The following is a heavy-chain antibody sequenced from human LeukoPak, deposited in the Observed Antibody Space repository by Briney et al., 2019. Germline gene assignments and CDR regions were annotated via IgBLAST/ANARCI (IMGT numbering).Heavy chain of an antibody. CDR2: INPNSGGT. CDR1: GYTFTGYY. CDR3: ARAYFSDSSGYYPSSDAFDI. V-gene: IGHV1-2*02. Sequence: ASVKVSCKASGYTFTGYYMHWVRQAPGQRLEWMGWINPNSGGTNYAQKFQGRVTMTRDTSISTAYMELSRLRSDDTAVYYCARAYFSDSSGYYPSSDAFDIWGQGTMVTVSS. D-gene: IGHD3-22*01. J-gene: IGHJ3*02.